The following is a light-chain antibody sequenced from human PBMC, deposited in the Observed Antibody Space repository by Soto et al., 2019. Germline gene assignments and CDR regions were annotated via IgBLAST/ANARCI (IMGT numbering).Light chain of an antibody. CDR3: DQNYSTLYA. Sequence: DIQMTQSPSSLSASVGDSVTITCRASQDISSYLNWYQHKPGRAPKLLIYAASTLHSGVPPRVSGSESGTYFSLTISSLQPEDFATYYWDQNYSTLYAFGPGSKVYFK. CDR1: QDISSY. V-gene: IGKV1-39*01. CDR2: AAS. J-gene: IGKJ3*01.